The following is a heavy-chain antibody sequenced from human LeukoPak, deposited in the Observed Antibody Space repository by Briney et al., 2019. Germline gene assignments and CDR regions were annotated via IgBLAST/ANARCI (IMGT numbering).Heavy chain of an antibody. CDR3: AREVRYFDWLATYDY. J-gene: IGHJ4*02. CDR1: GGSVSSGSYY. CDR2: IYYSGST. Sequence: SETLSLTCTVSGGSVSSGSYYWSWIRQPPGKGLEWIGYIYYSGSTNYNPSLKSRVTISVDTSKNQFSLKLSSVTAADTAVYYCAREVRYFDWLATYDYWGQGTLSPSPQ. D-gene: IGHD3-9*01. V-gene: IGHV4-61*01.